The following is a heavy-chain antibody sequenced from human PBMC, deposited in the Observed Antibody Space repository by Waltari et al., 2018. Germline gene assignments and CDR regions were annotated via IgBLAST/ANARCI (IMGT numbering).Heavy chain of an antibody. V-gene: IGHV4-39*01. J-gene: IGHJ4*02. Sequence: QLQLQESGPGLVKPSETLSLTCTVSGGSISSSSYYWGWIRQPQGKGREWIGSINYSGSHFYTPSLKRRVPISLYPSKNHFPLNLSSGPAADPAVYYCARQPSFTAGIAVAGPQEIDYWGQGTLVTVSS. CDR3: ARQPSFTAGIAVAGPQEIDY. D-gene: IGHD6-19*01. CDR2: INYSGSH. CDR1: GGSISSSSYY.